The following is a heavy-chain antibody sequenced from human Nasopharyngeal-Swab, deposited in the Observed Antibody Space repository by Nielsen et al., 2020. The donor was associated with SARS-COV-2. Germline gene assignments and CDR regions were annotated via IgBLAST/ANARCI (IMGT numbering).Heavy chain of an antibody. CDR3: AREGAYYYDSSGYLPLDY. Sequence: GKWLEWVSSISSSSSYIYYADSVKGRFTISRDNAKNSLYLQMNSLRAEDTAVYYCAREGAYYYDSSGYLPLDYWGQGTLVTVSS. D-gene: IGHD3-22*01. V-gene: IGHV3-21*01. CDR2: ISSSSSYI. J-gene: IGHJ4*02.